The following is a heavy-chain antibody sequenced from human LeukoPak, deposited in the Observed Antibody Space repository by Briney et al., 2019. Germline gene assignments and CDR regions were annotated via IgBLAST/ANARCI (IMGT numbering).Heavy chain of an antibody. D-gene: IGHD6-13*01. CDR1: GGTFSSYA. CDR3: AVAMAAAGKFDI. V-gene: IGHV1-69*13. J-gene: IGHJ3*02. CDR2: IIPIFGTA. Sequence: ASVKVSCKASGGTFSSYAISWVRQAPGQGLEWMGGIIPIFGTANYAQKFQGRVTITADESTSTAYMELSSLRSEDTAVYYCAVAMAAAGKFDIWGQGTMVTVSS.